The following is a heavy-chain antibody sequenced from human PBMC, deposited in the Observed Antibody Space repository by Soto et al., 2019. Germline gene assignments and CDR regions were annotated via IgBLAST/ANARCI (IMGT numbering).Heavy chain of an antibody. J-gene: IGHJ4*02. CDR1: GGSISSAAYY. CDR3: AREYTYGSNFFDC. D-gene: IGHD2-2*02. CDR2: ISHSGST. Sequence: QVQLQESGPGLVKPSQTLSLTCTVSGGSISSAAYYWSWIRQHPGKGLEWIGYISHSGSTYYNPSLNSRVIISVDTSKNQFSLSLTSVTDADTAVYYCAREYTYGSNFFDCWVQGAVVTVSS. V-gene: IGHV4-31*03.